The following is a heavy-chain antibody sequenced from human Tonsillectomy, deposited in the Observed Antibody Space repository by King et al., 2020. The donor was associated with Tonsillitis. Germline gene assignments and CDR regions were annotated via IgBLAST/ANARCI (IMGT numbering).Heavy chain of an antibody. CDR3: ARYEYIRSSIFDY. CDR2: SNHSGTT. CDR1: GGSFSDYY. V-gene: IGHV4-34*01. Sequence: VQLQQWGAGLLKPSETLSLTCAVYGGSFSDYYWSWIRQAPGKGLEWIGESNHSGTTNYNPSLKSRVSISVDTSKKQFSLSLRYVTAADTAVYYCARYEYIRSSIFDYWGQGTLVTVSS. J-gene: IGHJ4*02. D-gene: IGHD6-6*01.